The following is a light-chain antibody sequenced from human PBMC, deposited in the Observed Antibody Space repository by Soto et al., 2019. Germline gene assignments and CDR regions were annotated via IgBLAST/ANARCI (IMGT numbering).Light chain of an antibody. J-gene: IGLJ2*01. V-gene: IGLV2-23*03. CDR2: EGS. Sequence: QSALTQPASVSGSPGQSITISCTGTSSDVGSYNLVSWYQQHPGKAPKLMIYEGSKRPSGVSNRFSGSKSGNTASLTISGLHAEDEADYYCCSYAGSSTFEGVFGGGTKLTVL. CDR1: SSDVGSYNL. CDR3: CSYAGSSTFEGV.